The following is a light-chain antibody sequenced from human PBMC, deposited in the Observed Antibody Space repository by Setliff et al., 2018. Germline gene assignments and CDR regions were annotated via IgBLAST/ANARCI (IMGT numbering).Light chain of an antibody. CDR3: QSYGGGLNGYV. Sequence: SVLTQPPSASGTPGQRVTISCSGSSSNLGSNTVNWYRHLPGTAPKLLIYSNSQRPSGVPDRFSGSKSGTSASLAITGLQSEDEADYYCQSYGGGLNGYVFGTGTKVTVL. CDR1: SSNLGSNT. J-gene: IGLJ1*01. CDR2: SNS. V-gene: IGLV1-44*01.